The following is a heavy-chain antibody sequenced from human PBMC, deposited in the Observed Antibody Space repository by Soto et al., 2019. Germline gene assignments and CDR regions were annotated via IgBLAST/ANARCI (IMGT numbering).Heavy chain of an antibody. CDR3: ARVGPWVPYYYDSSPYTFENWFDP. J-gene: IGHJ5*02. CDR2: IYYSGST. D-gene: IGHD3-22*01. V-gene: IGHV4-59*08. CDR1: GGSISSYY. Sequence: SETLSLTCTVSGGSISSYYWSWIRQPPGKGLEWIGYIYYSGSTYYNPSLNSRVTLSIDMTNNHVSLILNSVTAADTAVYYGARVGPWVPYYYDSSPYTFENWFDPWGQGTLVTVSS.